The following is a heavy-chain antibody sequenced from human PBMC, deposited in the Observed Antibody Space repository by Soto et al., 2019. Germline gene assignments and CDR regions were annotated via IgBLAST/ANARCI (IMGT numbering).Heavy chain of an antibody. CDR3: ARETVLVPAAIVSDPLYGMDV. V-gene: IGHV7-4-1*01. D-gene: IGHD2-2*01. CDR1: GYTFTSYA. J-gene: IGHJ6*02. Sequence: QVQLVQSGSELKKPGASVKVSCKASGYTFTSYAMNWVRQAPGQGLEWMGWINTNTGNPTYAQGFTGRFVFSLDTSVSTEYLQICSLKAEDTAVYYCARETVLVPAAIVSDPLYGMDVWGQGTTVTVSS. CDR2: INTNTGNP.